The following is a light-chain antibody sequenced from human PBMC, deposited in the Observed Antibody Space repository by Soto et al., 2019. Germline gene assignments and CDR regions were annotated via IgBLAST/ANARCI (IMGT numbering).Light chain of an antibody. Sequence: QSALTQPASVSGSPGQSIILSCAGTSSDVGGYNYVSWYQQHPGNTPKLIIYDGSNRPSGVSNRFSGSKSGNTASLTISGLQTEDEGDYYCSSYTDSTTVIFGGGTKVTVL. V-gene: IGLV2-14*03. J-gene: IGLJ2*01. CDR2: DGS. CDR1: SSDVGGYNY. CDR3: SSYTDSTTVI.